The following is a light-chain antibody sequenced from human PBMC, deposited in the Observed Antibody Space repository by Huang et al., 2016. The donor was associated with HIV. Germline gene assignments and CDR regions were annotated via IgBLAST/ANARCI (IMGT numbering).Light chain of an antibody. CDR1: QSVLYSSTNKNH. CDR2: WAS. Sequence: DIVMTQSPDSLAVSLGERATINCKSSQSVLYSSTNKNHLGWYKQKPGQPPKLLIYWASTRESGVPDRISGSGSGTDFTLTSSSLQAEDVAVYYCHQYFSPPPTCGQGTRLEMK. J-gene: IGKJ5*01. V-gene: IGKV4-1*01. CDR3: HQYFSPPPT.